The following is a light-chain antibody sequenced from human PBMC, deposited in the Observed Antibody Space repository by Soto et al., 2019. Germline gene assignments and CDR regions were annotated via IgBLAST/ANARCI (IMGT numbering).Light chain of an antibody. CDR2: EVS. Sequence: DVVMTQYRLSLPVTLGQPASISCRSSQSLIHSDGNTYLSWFQQRPGQSPRRLIYEVSDRDSGVPDRFTGSGSGTDFTLKISRVEAEDVGVYYCMQGTHWPWTFGQGTEVEIK. CDR1: QSLIHSDGNTY. V-gene: IGKV2-30*02. CDR3: MQGTHWPWT. J-gene: IGKJ1*01.